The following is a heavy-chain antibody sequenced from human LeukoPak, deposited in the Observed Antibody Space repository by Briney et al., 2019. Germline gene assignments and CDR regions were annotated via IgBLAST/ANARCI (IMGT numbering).Heavy chain of an antibody. CDR1: GDSIGRGSYY. V-gene: IGHV4-61*02. J-gene: IGHJ4*02. CDR2: TFNTGST. CDR3: ARKGGWVDKSSFDY. Sequence: PSQTLSLTCAVSGDSIGRGSYYWGWIRQPAGKAPEWIGRTFNTGSTSYNPSLKSRVTISVDTSKNQFSLKLRSVTAADTAVYYCARKGGWVDKSSFDYWGQGALVTVSS. D-gene: IGHD1-26*01.